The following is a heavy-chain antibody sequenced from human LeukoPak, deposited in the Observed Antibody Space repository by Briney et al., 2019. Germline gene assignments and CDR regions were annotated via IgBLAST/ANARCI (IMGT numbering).Heavy chain of an antibody. Sequence: AETLRLTCTVSGGSISSSSYYWGWIRQPPGKGLEWIGSIYYSGSTYYNPSLKSRVTISVDTSKNQLSLKLSSVTAADTAVYYCARIVPYNYGYVDYWGQGALVTVSA. J-gene: IGHJ4*02. CDR2: IYYSGST. CDR1: GGSISSSSYY. V-gene: IGHV4-39*07. CDR3: ARIVPYNYGYVDY. D-gene: IGHD5-18*01.